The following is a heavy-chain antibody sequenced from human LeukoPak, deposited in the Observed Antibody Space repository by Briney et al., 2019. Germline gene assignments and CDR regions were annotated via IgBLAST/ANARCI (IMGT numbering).Heavy chain of an antibody. CDR2: IYPGDSDT. CDR1: GNSFTTYY. D-gene: IGHD7-27*01. Sequence: PGESLKISCKGSGNSFTTYYIAWVHQMPGKGLEWMGLIYPGDSDTRYNPSFQGQVTISADKSISTAYLQWSSLKASDTAMYYCARQTGTFDYWGQGTLVTVSS. CDR3: ARQTGTFDY. V-gene: IGHV5-51*07. J-gene: IGHJ4*02.